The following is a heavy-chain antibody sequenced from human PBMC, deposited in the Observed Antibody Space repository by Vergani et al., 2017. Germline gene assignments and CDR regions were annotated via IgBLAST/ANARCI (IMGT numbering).Heavy chain of an antibody. Sequence: EVQLLESGGGLVQPGGSLRLSCAASGFTFSSYAMSWVRQAPGKGLEWVSAISGSGGSTYYADSVKGRFTISRDNSKNTLYLQMNSLRAEDTAVYYCAKRGGELRWFGELSYYYYYYMDVWGKGTTVTVSS. D-gene: IGHD3-10*01. V-gene: IGHV3-23*01. CDR3: AKRGGELRWFGELSYYYYYYMDV. J-gene: IGHJ6*03. CDR1: GFTFSSYA. CDR2: ISGSGGST.